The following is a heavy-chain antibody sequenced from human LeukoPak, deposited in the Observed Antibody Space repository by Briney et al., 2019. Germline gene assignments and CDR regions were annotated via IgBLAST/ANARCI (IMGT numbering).Heavy chain of an antibody. CDR2: IYYSGST. CDR3: ARAGSSWYYYYYGMDV. J-gene: IGHJ6*02. D-gene: IGHD6-13*01. Sequence: SETLSLTCTVSGGSISSGDYYWSWIRQPPGKGLEWIGYIYYSGSTYYNPSLKSRVTISVDTSKNLFSLKLSSVTAADTAVYYCARAGSSWYYYYYGMDVWGQGTTVTVSS. V-gene: IGHV4-30-4*01. CDR1: GGSISSGDYY.